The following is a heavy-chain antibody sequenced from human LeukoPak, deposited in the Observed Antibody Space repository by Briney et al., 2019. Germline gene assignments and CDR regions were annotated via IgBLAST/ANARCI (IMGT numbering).Heavy chain of an antibody. D-gene: IGHD6-19*01. CDR2: ISSSSSTI. Sequence: GGSLRLSCAASGFTFSSYSMNWVRQAPGKGLEWVSYISSSSSTIYYADSVKGRFTISRDNAKNSLYLQMNNLRAEDTAVYYCARDRWLAVAFDIWGQGTMVTVSS. V-gene: IGHV3-48*01. CDR1: GFTFSSYS. J-gene: IGHJ3*02. CDR3: ARDRWLAVAFDI.